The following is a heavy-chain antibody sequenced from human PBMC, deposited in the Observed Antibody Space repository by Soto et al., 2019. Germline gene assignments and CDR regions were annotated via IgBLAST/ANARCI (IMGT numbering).Heavy chain of an antibody. Sequence: ASVKVSCKASGYTFSTYGITWVRQAPGQGLEWMGWISAYNGYTKYAQKLQGRVTMTTDTSTSTAYMELRSLRSDDTAVYYCARGRVYGYTYYYYMDVWGKGTTVTVSS. CDR3: ARGRVYGYTYYYYMDV. J-gene: IGHJ6*03. V-gene: IGHV1-18*01. D-gene: IGHD5-12*01. CDR2: ISAYNGYT. CDR1: GYTFSTYG.